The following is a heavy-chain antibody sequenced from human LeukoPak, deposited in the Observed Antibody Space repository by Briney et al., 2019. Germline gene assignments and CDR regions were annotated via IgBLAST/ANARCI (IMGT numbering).Heavy chain of an antibody. J-gene: IGHJ4*02. CDR1: GFTFNNYA. CDR3: TKGPHIGVAMAGAVHFDS. D-gene: IGHD6-19*01. V-gene: IGHV3-23*01. Sequence: GGSLRLSCAASGFTFNNYAMFWVRQAPGKGLEWVSAISGNGITTYYGDSVKGRFSISKDKSKNTLFLQMNSLRAEDTAMFYCTKGPHIGVAMAGAVHFDSWGQGTLVTVSS. CDR2: ISGNGITT.